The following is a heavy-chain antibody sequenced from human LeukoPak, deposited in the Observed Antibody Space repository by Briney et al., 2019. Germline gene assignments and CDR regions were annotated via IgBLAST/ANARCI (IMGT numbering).Heavy chain of an antibody. J-gene: IGHJ3*02. CDR1: GGSISSYY. V-gene: IGHV4-59*01. CDR2: IHYSGST. D-gene: IGHD6-19*01. Sequence: SETLSLTCTVSGGSISSYYWSWIRQPPGKGLEWIGYIHYSGSTNYNPSLKSRVTISVDTSKNQFSLKLSSVTAADTAVYYCARAVAGTRGAFDIWGQGTMVTVSS. CDR3: ARAVAGTRGAFDI.